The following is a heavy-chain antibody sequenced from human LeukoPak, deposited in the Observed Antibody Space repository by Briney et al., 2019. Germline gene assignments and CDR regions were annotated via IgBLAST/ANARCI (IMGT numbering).Heavy chain of an antibody. CDR2: ISGSGGDT. CDR3: AKNTLLLLY. D-gene: IGHD3-22*01. Sequence: GGSLRLSCAASGFTFSNFAMSWVRQAPGKGLEWVSAISGSGGDTYYADSVKGRFTISRDNAKSTLYLQMNSLRAEDTALYYCAKNTLLLLYWGQGTLVTVSS. V-gene: IGHV3-23*01. J-gene: IGHJ4*02. CDR1: GFTFSNFA.